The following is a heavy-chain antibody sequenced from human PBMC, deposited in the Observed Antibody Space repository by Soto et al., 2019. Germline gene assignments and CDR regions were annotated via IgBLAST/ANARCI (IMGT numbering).Heavy chain of an antibody. CDR2: ISGSGGST. Sequence: XVSLRLPGADSGITRSSYALSWVRPAPGEGLEWVSAISGSGGSTYYADSVKGRFTISRDNSKNTLYLQMNSLRAEDTAVYYCAFHYYDSSGLYYFDYWGQGTRVTGAS. CDR3: AFHYYDSSGLYYFDY. CDR1: GITRSSYA. V-gene: IGHV3-23*01. D-gene: IGHD3-22*01. J-gene: IGHJ4*02.